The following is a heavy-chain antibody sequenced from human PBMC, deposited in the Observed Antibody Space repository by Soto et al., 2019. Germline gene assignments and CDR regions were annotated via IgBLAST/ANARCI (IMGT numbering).Heavy chain of an antibody. D-gene: IGHD3-10*01. J-gene: IGHJ6*02. CDR1: GGSISSYY. V-gene: IGHV4-59*01. CDR2: IYYSGST. Sequence: QVQLQESGPGLVKPSETLSLTCTVSGGSISSYYWSWIRQPPGKGLEWIGYIYYSGSTNYNPSLKSRVTISVDTSKNQFSLKLSSVTAADTAVYYCARAVSGSGRSMGMDVWGQGTTVTVSS. CDR3: ARAVSGSGRSMGMDV.